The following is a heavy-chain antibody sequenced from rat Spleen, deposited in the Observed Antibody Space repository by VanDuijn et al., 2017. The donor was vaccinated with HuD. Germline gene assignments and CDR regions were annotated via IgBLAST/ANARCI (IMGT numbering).Heavy chain of an antibody. D-gene: IGHD4-4*01. Sequence: EVQLVESGGGLVQPGRSLKLSCAASGFTFSDYAINWVRQAPGKGLEWLSSLTPDGGTTYYLDSVKGRFAISNDNAQNSVYLQMNGLRSEDTATYYCAVSGFCYWGQGVMVTVSS. J-gene: IGHJ2*01. V-gene: IGHV5-19*01. CDR3: AVSGFCY. CDR1: GFTFSDYA. CDR2: LTPDGGTT.